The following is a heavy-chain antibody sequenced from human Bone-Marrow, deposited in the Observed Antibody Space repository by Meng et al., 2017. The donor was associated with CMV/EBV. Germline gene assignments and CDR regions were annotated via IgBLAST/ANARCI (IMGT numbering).Heavy chain of an antibody. CDR2: IYYNGGT. V-gene: IGHV4-61*01. J-gene: IGHJ6*02. CDR3: ARGARVYGMDV. Sequence: GSLRLSCSVSDDFVSSDTYYWNWIRQPPGKGLEWIGYIYYNGGTNYNPSLKSPVTMSIDTSKKQFSLRLSSVTAADTAVYYCARGARVYGMDVWGQGTAVTAP. CDR1: DDFVSSDTYY.